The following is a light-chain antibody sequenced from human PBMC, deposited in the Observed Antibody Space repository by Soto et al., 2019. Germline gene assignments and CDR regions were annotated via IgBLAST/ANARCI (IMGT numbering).Light chain of an antibody. Sequence: DIQMTQSPSSLSASVGDRVTITCRASQDIGPYLAWYQQKSGRVPELLIYSASTLQSGVPSRFSGSGSGADFSLTISGLQPEDAATYYCLQDHSYPRTFGQGTTVEVK. CDR1: QDIGPY. V-gene: IGKV1-27*01. CDR2: SAS. J-gene: IGKJ1*01. CDR3: LQDHSYPRT.